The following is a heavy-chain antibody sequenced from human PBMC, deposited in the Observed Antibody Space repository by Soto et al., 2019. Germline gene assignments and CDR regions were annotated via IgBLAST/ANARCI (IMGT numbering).Heavy chain of an antibody. J-gene: IGHJ6*02. Sequence: GESLKISCKGSGYSFTNYWIGWVRQMPGKGLEWMGIIYLGDSDTRYSPSFQGQVTISADKSISTAYLQWSTLKASDTAMYYCARLRVPPLSMTYGMDVWGQGTTVTVSS. CDR1: GYSFTNYW. CDR2: IYLGDSDT. CDR3: ARLRVPPLSMTYGMDV. D-gene: IGHD3-22*01. V-gene: IGHV5-51*01.